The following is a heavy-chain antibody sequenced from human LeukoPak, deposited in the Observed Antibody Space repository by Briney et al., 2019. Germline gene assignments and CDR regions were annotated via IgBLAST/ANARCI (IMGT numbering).Heavy chain of an antibody. V-gene: IGHV4-59*01. D-gene: IGHD1-26*01. Sequence: SETLSLTCTVSGGSISSYYWSWIRQPPGKGLEWIGYIHYSGSTNYNPSLKSRVTISVDTSKNQFSLKLSSVTAADTAVYYCARVIVGATQDYYYYYMDVWGKGTTVTVSS. CDR2: IHYSGST. CDR3: ARVIVGATQDYYYYYMDV. CDR1: GGSISSYY. J-gene: IGHJ6*03.